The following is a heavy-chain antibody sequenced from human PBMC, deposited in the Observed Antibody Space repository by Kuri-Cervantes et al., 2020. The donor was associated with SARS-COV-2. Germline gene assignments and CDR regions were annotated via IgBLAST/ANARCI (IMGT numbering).Heavy chain of an antibody. J-gene: IGHJ6*03. D-gene: IGHD3-3*01. V-gene: IGHV3-30*02. CDR1: GFTFSSYG. CDR3: ARGTYYDFWSGYYREYYYYYMDV. CDR2: IRYDGNNK. Sequence: GGSLRLSCAASGFTFSSYGMHWVRQAPGKGLEWVAFIRYDGNNKYYADSVKGRFTISRDNSKNTLYLQMNSLRAEDTAVYYCARGTYYDFWSGYYREYYYYYMDVWGKGTTVTVSS.